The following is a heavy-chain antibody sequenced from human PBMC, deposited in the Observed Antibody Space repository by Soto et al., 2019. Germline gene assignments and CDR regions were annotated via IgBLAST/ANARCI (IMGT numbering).Heavy chain of an antibody. D-gene: IGHD3-3*01. CDR2: LSHDAGRE. V-gene: IGHV3-30*04. J-gene: IGHJ5*02. CDR1: GFNLDGFE. Sequence: GGSLRLSCAASGFNLDGFEMNWVRQVPGKGLEWVARLSHDAGRENYADSVKGRFTISRDLSKNVVGLQMNSLTNEDTAIYYCARVGYGVSSGNGFDPWGQGVLVTVSS. CDR3: ARVGYGVSSGNGFDP.